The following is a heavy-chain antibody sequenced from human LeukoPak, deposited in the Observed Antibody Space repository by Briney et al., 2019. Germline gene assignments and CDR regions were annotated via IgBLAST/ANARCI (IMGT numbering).Heavy chain of an antibody. CDR3: ASLRYYSDSSGYYYPGYFDY. V-gene: IGHV3-7*01. Sequence: PGGSLRLSCAASGFTFSNFWMSWVRQAPGIGLEWVANIKQDGSERYYVDSVMGRFTISRDNGKNSLYLQVSSLRAEDTAVYYCASLRYYSDSSGYYYPGYFDYWGQGTLVTVSS. D-gene: IGHD3-22*01. J-gene: IGHJ4*02. CDR2: IKQDGSER. CDR1: GFTFSNFW.